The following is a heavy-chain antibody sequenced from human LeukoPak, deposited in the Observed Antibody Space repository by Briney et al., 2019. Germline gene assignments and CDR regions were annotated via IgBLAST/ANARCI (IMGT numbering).Heavy chain of an antibody. CDR2: INHSGST. Sequence: SSETLSLTCAVYGGSFSGYYWSWIRQPPGKGLEWIGEINHSGSTNYNPSLKSRVTISVDTSKNQFSLKLSSVTAADTAVYYCAEGGIVVPRFDPWGQGTLVTVSS. CDR3: AEGGIVVPRFDP. V-gene: IGHV4-34*01. CDR1: GGSFSGYY. D-gene: IGHD2-21*01. J-gene: IGHJ5*02.